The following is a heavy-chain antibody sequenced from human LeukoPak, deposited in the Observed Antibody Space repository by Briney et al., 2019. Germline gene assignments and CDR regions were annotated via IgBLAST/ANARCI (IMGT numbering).Heavy chain of an antibody. V-gene: IGHV4-59*01. CDR1: GASISLYY. Sequence: SETLSLTCTVSGASISLYYWTWIRQPPGKGLEWIGYIDHGGSTNSNPSLKSRVTMSIDTSKNQFSPKLSSVTAADTAVYFCAAALVVAGQTDWGQGTLVTVSS. J-gene: IGHJ4*02. CDR2: IDHGGST. D-gene: IGHD6-19*01. CDR3: AAALVVAGQTD.